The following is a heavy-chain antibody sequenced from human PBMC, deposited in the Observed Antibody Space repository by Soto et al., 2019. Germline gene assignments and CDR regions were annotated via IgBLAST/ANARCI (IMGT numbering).Heavy chain of an antibody. J-gene: IGHJ6*02. Sequence: GGSLRLSCAASGFTFSNFNVNWVRQAPGKGLEWVSYISSNSNNIYYADSVKGRFTISRDNAKNSLFLQMNSLRDEDTAVYYCARGRPSGQWLVSYFYYGMDVWGQGTTVTVSS. CDR2: ISSNSNNI. CDR3: ARGRPSGQWLVSYFYYGMDV. CDR1: GFTFSNFN. V-gene: IGHV3-48*02. D-gene: IGHD6-19*01.